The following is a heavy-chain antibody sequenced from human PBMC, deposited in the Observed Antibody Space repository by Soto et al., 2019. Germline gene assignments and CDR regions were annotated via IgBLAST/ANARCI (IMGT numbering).Heavy chain of an antibody. V-gene: IGHV2-5*01. J-gene: IGHJ4*02. CDR3: AHREGRLSRWYYDFWSGPFDY. D-gene: IGHD3-3*01. CDR1: GFSLSTSGVG. Sequence: SGPTLVKPTQPLTLTCTFSGFSLSTSGVGVGWIRQPPGKALEWLALIYWNDDKRYSPSLKSRLTITKDTSKNQVVLTMTNMDPVDTATYYCAHREGRLSRWYYDFWSGPFDYWGQGTLVTVSS. CDR2: IYWNDDK.